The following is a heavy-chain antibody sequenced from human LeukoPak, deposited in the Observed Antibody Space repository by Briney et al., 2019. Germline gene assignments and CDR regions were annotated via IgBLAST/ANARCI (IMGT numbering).Heavy chain of an antibody. CDR3: ARNIELDS. V-gene: IGHV4-59*01. Sequence: SETLSLTCTVSGGSISSYYWSWIRQPPGKGLEWIGYIYYSGSPNYNPSLKSRVTISVDTSKNQFSPKLSSVTAADTAVYYCARNIELDSWGQGTLVTVSS. CDR2: IYYSGSP. CDR1: GGSISSYY. J-gene: IGHJ4*02.